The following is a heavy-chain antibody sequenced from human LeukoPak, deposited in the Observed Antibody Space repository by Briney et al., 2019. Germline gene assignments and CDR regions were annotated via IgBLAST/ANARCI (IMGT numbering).Heavy chain of an antibody. CDR2: ISGSGGST. CDR1: GFTFSSYA. J-gene: IGHJ3*02. D-gene: IGHD6-13*01. V-gene: IGHV3-23*01. CDR3: AKGEEVVAAALVHEGAFDI. Sequence: PGGSLRLSCAASGFTFSSYAMSWVRQAPGKGLEWVSAISGSGGSTYYADSVKGRFTISRDNSKNTLYLQMNSLRAEDTAVYYCAKGEEVVAAALVHEGAFDIWGQGTMVTVSS.